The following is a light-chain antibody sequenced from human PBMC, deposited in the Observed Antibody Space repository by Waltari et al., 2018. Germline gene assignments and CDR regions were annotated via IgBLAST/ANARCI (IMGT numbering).Light chain of an antibody. J-gene: IGLJ2*01. CDR2: EVS. CDR3: SSYTSSNSVV. CDR1: SSDVGSYTP. Sequence: QSALTQPPSVSGSPGQSVTISCTATSSDVGSYTPVSWYQQPPGTAPKLMIYEVSYRPSGVPDRFSGSKSGNTASLTISGLQAEDEADYYCSSYTSSNSVVFGGGTNLTVL. V-gene: IGLV2-18*02.